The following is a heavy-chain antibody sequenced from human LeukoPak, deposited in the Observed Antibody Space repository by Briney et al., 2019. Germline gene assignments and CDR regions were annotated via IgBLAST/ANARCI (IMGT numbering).Heavy chain of an antibody. J-gene: IGHJ4*02. D-gene: IGHD1-26*01. CDR2: ISAHNGKT. V-gene: IGHV1-18*01. CDR3: ARSRRELPDY. Sequence: ASVRVSRKASVYTLTSYGISWVRQAPGQGREWMGWISAHNGKTNYAQKLQGRVTMTTDTYTSTAYMELRRLSSDDTAVYYCARSRRELPDYWGQGNLVTVSS. CDR1: VYTLTSYG.